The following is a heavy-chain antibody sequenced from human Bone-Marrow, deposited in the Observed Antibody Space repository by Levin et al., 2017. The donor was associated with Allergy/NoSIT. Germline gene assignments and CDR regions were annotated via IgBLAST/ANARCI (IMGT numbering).Heavy chain of an antibody. CDR3: ARGYSSSWYGDL. J-gene: IGHJ5*02. V-gene: IGHV3-66*01. CDR2: IFSDTTT. D-gene: IGHD6-13*01. CDR1: GLTVSSNF. Sequence: GESLKISCAASGLTVSSNFMTWVRQAPGKGLEWVSVIFSDTTTYYRDSVNGRFIISRDNSKNTVYLQLNSLRVEDTAVYYCARGYSSSWYGDLWGQGTLVTVSS.